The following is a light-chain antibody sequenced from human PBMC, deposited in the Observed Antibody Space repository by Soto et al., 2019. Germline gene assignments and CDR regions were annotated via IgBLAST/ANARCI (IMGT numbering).Light chain of an antibody. J-gene: IGLJ1*01. CDR1: NSDVGYYNY. CDR3: SSYTSSTTRV. V-gene: IGLV2-14*01. Sequence: QSALTQPASVSGSPGQSITISCTGTNSDVGYYNYVSWYQQHPGKAPKLIIYEVTNRPSGASNRFSASKSGNTASLTISGLQPEDEADYYCSSYTSSTTRVFGPGTKVTVL. CDR2: EVT.